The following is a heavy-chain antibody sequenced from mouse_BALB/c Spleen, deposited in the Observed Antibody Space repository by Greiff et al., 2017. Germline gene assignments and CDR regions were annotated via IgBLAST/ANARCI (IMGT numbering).Heavy chain of an antibody. CDR2: ISSGGSYT. J-gene: IGHJ3*01. CDR3: ARPSTNDYDWFAY. Sequence: EVQRVESGGDLVKPGGSLKLSCAASGFTFSSYGMSWVRQTPDKRLEWVATISSGGSYTYYPDSVKGRFTISRDNAKNTLYLQMSSLKSEDTAMYYCARPSTNDYDWFAYWGQGTLVTVSA. CDR1: GFTFSSYG. D-gene: IGHD2-4*01. V-gene: IGHV5-6*01.